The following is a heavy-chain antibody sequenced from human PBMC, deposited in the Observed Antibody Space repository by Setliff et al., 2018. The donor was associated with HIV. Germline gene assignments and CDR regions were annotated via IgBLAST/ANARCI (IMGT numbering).Heavy chain of an antibody. D-gene: IGHD1-1*01. Sequence: PSETLSLTCSVSGDSISSESSFWGWVRQYPGKGLELIGYISHSGNTYYTPSLESRITLSVDTSKNQFSLKVNSVTAADTAVYYCARLEDQLGPGWFAPWGQGTLVTVSS. J-gene: IGHJ5*02. V-gene: IGHV4-31*03. CDR1: GDSISSESSF. CDR3: ARLEDQLGPGWFAP. CDR2: ISHSGNT.